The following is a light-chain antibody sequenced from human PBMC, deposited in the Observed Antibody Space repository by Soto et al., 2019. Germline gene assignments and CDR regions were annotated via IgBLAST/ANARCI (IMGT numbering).Light chain of an antibody. CDR2: DTY. Sequence: EIVLTQSPATLSLSPGQRATLSCRASQSLSGDLAWFQQKPGQAPRLLIYDTYNGATGLPARFSGSGSGTDFTLTISSLEPEDFAVYYCQQRNTWPWTFGQGTKVEIK. J-gene: IGKJ1*01. CDR1: QSLSGD. V-gene: IGKV3-11*01. CDR3: QQRNTWPWT.